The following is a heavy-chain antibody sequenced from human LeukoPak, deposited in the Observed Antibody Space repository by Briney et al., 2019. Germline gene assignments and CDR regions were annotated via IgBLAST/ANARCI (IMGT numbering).Heavy chain of an antibody. CDR1: GGSFSGYY. D-gene: IGHD3-3*01. J-gene: IGHJ4*02. CDR3: ARGRYVSITIFGVPTRGRFDY. Sequence: SETLSLTCAVYGGSFSGYYWSWIRQPPGKGLEWIGEINHSGSTNYNPSLKSRVTISVDTSKNQFSLKLSSVTAADTAVYYCARGRYVSITIFGVPTRGRFDYWGQGTLVTVSS. CDR2: INHSGST. V-gene: IGHV4-34*01.